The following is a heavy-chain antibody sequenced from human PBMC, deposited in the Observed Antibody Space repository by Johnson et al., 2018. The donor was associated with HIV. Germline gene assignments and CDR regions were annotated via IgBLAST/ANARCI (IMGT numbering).Heavy chain of an antibody. CDR3: ARDLGDDSSGSDAFDI. V-gene: IGHV3-25*05. D-gene: IGHD3-22*01. J-gene: IGHJ3*02. CDR2: VNPNGGST. Sequence: VQLVESGGGLAKPAWSPRLSCAASQFTFSSYYMNCVRQAPGNGLELVGQVNPNGGSTYLIDSGEDRFNISRDNAKDTLHLQMNSLKTEDTALYYCARDLGDDSSGSDAFDIWGQGTMVTVSS. CDR1: QFTFSSYY.